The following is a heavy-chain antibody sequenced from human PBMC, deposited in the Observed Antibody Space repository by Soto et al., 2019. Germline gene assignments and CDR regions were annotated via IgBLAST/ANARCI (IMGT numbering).Heavy chain of an antibody. CDR2: IYYSGST. V-gene: IGHV4-59*01. D-gene: IGHD2-2*01. CDR1: GVSISSYY. CDR3: AREYCSSTSCRNDNWFDP. J-gene: IGHJ5*02. Sequence: SVTMSLTCPVSGVSISSYYLSLIRKPPGKGLEWIGYIYYSGSTNYNPSLKSRVTISVDTSKNQFSLKLSSVTAADTAVYYCAREYCSSTSCRNDNWFDPWGQGTLVTVSS.